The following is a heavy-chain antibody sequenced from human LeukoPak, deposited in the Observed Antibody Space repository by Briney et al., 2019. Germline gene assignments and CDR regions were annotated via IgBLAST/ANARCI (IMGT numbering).Heavy chain of an antibody. Sequence: SETLSLTCTVSGDSTSSISSSWSWVRQSAGKGLEWIGRISATGSTNYNPSLKSRVSMSLDTSKNQFSLKLSSVTAADTALYYCARDRVTIVPTAMSYAFDIWGQGTVVTVSS. D-gene: IGHD2-2*01. CDR1: GDSTSSISSS. CDR3: ARDRVTIVPTAMSYAFDI. V-gene: IGHV4-61*02. J-gene: IGHJ3*02. CDR2: ISATGST.